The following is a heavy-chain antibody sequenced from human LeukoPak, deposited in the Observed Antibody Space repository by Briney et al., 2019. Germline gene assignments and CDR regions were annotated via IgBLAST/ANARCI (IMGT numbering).Heavy chain of an antibody. Sequence: GGSLRLSCAASGFTFSSYSMNWVRQAPGKGLEWVSYISSSSSTIYYADSVKGRFTISRDNAKNSLYLQMNSLRAEDTAVYYCARGYGDYGGDFDYWGQGTLVTVSS. CDR2: ISSSSSTI. V-gene: IGHV3-48*04. CDR1: GFTFSSYS. CDR3: ARGYGDYGGDFDY. J-gene: IGHJ4*02. D-gene: IGHD4-17*01.